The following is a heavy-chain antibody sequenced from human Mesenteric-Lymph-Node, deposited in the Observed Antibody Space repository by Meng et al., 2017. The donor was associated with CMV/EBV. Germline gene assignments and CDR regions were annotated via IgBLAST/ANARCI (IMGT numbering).Heavy chain of an antibody. D-gene: IGHD3-22*01. CDR1: GFTFSSYA. Sequence: LSLTCAASGFTFSSYAMHWVRQAPGKGLEWVAVISYDGSNKYYADSVKGGFTISRDNSKNTLYLQMNSLRAEDTAVYYCASALRTVVVVIDYWGQGTLVTVSS. J-gene: IGHJ4*02. V-gene: IGHV3-30*04. CDR3: ASALRTVVVVIDY. CDR2: ISYDGSNK.